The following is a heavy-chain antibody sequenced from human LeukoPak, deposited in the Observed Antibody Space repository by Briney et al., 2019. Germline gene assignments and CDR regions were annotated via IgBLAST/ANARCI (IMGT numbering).Heavy chain of an antibody. D-gene: IGHD5-24*01. V-gene: IGHV1-18*01. Sequence: ASVKVSCRASGYIFSNYGIGWVRQAPGQGLEWMGWISGYNGNTYYVQKFQGRVTMTTETSTSTANMELRSLRSDDTAVYYCARVGPHRKMATTRYYFDYWGQGTLVTVSS. CDR2: ISGYNGNT. CDR1: GYIFSNYG. J-gene: IGHJ4*02. CDR3: ARVGPHRKMATTRYYFDY.